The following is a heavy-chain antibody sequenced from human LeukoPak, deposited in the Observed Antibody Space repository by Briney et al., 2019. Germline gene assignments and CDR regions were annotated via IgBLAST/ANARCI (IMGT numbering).Heavy chain of an antibody. J-gene: IGHJ4*02. CDR2: INHSGST. V-gene: IGHV4-34*01. Sequence: SETLSLTCDVYSGSFGGYYWSWIRQPPGKGLEWIGEINHSGSTYYNPSLKSRVTISVDRSKNQFSLKLSSVTAADTAVYYCARADPGSTSPYFDYWGQGTLVTVSS. CDR3: ARADPGSTSPYFDY. D-gene: IGHD2-2*01. CDR1: SGSFGGYY.